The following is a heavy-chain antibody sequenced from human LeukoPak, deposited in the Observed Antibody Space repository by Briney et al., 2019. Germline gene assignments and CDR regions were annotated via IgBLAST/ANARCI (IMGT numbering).Heavy chain of an antibody. Sequence: SETLSLTCSVSGYSISSGYYWGYIRQPPGKGLEWIGSIYHSGSTYYNPSLNSRLTISVDTSKNQFSLKLSSVTAADTAVYYCARHPMNYYYVSSGPFDYMDVWGKGTTVTVSS. CDR3: ARHPMNYYYVSSGPFDYMDV. CDR1: GYSISSGYY. V-gene: IGHV4-38-2*02. J-gene: IGHJ6*03. D-gene: IGHD3-22*01. CDR2: IYHSGST.